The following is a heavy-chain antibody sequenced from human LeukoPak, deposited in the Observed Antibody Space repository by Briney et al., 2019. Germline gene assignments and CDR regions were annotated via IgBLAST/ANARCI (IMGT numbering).Heavy chain of an antibody. Sequence: GGSLRLSCAASGFTFSSYSFNWVRQAPGKGLEWVSSISSSSRSIYYTDSVKGRFTISRDNAKNSVFLQMNSLRADDTAVYYCARRMLVSGLILDQWGHGTLVTVSS. D-gene: IGHD1-26*01. CDR2: ISSSSRSI. J-gene: IGHJ4*01. CDR3: ARRMLVSGLILDQ. CDR1: GFTFSSYS. V-gene: IGHV3-21*01.